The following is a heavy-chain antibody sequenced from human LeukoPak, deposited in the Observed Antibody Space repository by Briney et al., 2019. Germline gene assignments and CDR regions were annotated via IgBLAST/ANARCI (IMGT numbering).Heavy chain of an antibody. CDR2: IKQDGSEK. CDR3: ARDRGGGSYYYYYGMDV. D-gene: IGHD2-15*01. CDR1: GFTFSSYW. Sequence: PGGSLRLSCAASGFTFSSYWMSWVRQAPGKGLEWVANIKQDGSEKYYVDSVKGRFTISRDNAKNSLYLQMNSLRAEDTAVYYGARDRGGGSYYYYYGMDVWGQGTTVTVSS. V-gene: IGHV3-7*01. J-gene: IGHJ6*02.